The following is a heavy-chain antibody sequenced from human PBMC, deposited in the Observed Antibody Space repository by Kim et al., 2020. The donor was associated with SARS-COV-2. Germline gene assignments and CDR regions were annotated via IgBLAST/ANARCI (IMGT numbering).Heavy chain of an antibody. J-gene: IGHJ6*02. CDR3: ARGMRGITTRGYYYYYGMDV. Sequence: SETLSLTCTVSGYSISSGYYWGWIRQPPGKGLEWIGSIYHSGSTYYNPSLKSRVTISVDTSKNQFSLKLSSVTAADTAVYYCARGMRGITTRGYYYYYGMDVWGQGTTVTVSS. V-gene: IGHV4-38-2*02. D-gene: IGHD3-3*01. CDR2: IYHSGST. CDR1: GYSISSGYY.